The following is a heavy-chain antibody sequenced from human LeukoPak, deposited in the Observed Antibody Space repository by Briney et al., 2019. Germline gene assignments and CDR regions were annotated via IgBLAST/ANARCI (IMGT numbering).Heavy chain of an antibody. D-gene: IGHD3-3*01. CDR2: IKQDGSEK. J-gene: IGHJ3*02. CDR1: GFTFSSYW. Sequence: GGSLRLSCAASGFTFSSYWMSWVRQAPGKGLEWVANIKQDGSEKYYVDSVKGRFTTSRDNAKNSLYLQMNSLRAEDTAVYYCARFNKGYYDDDAFDIWGQGTMVTVSS. CDR3: ARFNKGYYDDDAFDI. V-gene: IGHV3-7*01.